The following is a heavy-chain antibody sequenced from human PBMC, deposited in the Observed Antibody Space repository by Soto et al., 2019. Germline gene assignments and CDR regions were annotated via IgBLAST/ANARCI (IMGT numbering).Heavy chain of an antibody. J-gene: IGHJ6*02. CDR1: GFTFSTYG. V-gene: IGHV3-33*01. Sequence: QVQLVESGGGVVQPGRSLRLSCAASGFTFSTYGMHWVRQAPDKGLEWVAVIWYDGSNKYYADSVKGRFTISRDNSKNTLYLQMNSLRAAATAVYYCASAYCSGGRCYYYGMDVWGQGTTVTVSS. CDR2: IWYDGSNK. CDR3: ASAYCSGGRCYYYGMDV. D-gene: IGHD2-15*01.